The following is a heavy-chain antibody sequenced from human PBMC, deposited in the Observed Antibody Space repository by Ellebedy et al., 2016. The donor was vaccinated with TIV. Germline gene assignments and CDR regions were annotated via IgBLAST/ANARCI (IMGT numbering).Heavy chain of an antibody. Sequence: GESLKISCAASGFTFSDYYMSWIRQAPGKGLEWVSYISSSSSYTNYADSVKGRFTISRDNAKNSLYLQMNSLRAEDTAVYYCARGGDYDILTGYSDYWGQGTLVTVSS. D-gene: IGHD3-9*01. V-gene: IGHV3-11*06. CDR1: GFTFSDYY. J-gene: IGHJ4*02. CDR3: ARGGDYDILTGYSDY. CDR2: ISSSSSYT.